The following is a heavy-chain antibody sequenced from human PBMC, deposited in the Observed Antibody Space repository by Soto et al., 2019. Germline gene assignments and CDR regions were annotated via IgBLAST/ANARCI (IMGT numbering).Heavy chain of an antibody. CDR2: ISAYNGNT. V-gene: IGHV1-18*01. J-gene: IGHJ4*02. CDR3: ARDLRRIEVAGNWAY. Sequence: ASVKVSCKASGYTFTSYGISWVRQAPGQGLEWMGWISAYNGNTNYAQKLQGRVPMTTDTSTITAYMELRSLRSKDTAVYYCARDLRRIEVAGNWAYWGQGTLVTVSS. CDR1: GYTFTSYG. D-gene: IGHD6-19*01.